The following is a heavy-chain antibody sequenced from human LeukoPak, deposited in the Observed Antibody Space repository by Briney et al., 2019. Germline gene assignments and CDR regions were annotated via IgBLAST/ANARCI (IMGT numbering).Heavy chain of an antibody. J-gene: IGHJ4*02. CDR3: ARAPTSLSNPYYFDY. CDR2: IYPGDSDT. D-gene: IGHD4-11*01. CDR1: GSSFTSYW. V-gene: IGHV5-51*01. Sequence: GXSLKISCKASGSSFTSYWIAWVRQMPGKGLEWMGIIYPGDSDTRYSPSFRGQVIISADESISTAFLQWSSLKTSDTAMYYCARAPTSLSNPYYFDYWGQGALVTVSS.